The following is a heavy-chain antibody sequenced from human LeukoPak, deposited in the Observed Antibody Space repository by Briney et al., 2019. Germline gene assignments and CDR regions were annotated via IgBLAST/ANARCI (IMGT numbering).Heavy chain of an antibody. CDR1: GGSISSSSYY. J-gene: IGHJ4*02. CDR2: IYYSGST. D-gene: IGHD3-10*01. Sequence: SETLSLTCTVSGGSISSSSYYWGWIRQPPGKGLEWIGSIYYSGSTYYNPSLKSRVTISVDTSKNQFSLKLSSVTAADTAVYYCARGSLVHYYGSGSYRIRAGFDYWGQGTLVTVSS. CDR3: ARGSLVHYYGSGSYRIRAGFDY. V-gene: IGHV4-39*01.